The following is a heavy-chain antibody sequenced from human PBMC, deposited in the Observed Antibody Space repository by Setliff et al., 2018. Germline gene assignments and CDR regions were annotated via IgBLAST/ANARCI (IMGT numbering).Heavy chain of an antibody. J-gene: IGHJ3*02. D-gene: IGHD2-15*01. CDR1: GGSISSGSYY. Sequence: PSETLSLTCTVSGGSISSGSYYWSWIRQPAGKGLEWIGHIYTSGSTNYNPSLKSRVTISVDTSKNQFSLKLSSVTAADTAVYYSARDPVVVVAAMSDAFDIWGQGTMVTVSS. CDR3: ARDPVVVVAAMSDAFDI. CDR2: IYTSGST. V-gene: IGHV4-61*09.